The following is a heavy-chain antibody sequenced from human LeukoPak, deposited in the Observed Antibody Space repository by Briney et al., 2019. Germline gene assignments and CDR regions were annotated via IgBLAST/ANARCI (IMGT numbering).Heavy chain of an antibody. J-gene: IGHJ4*02. CDR3: ARDGEDDSSGHYKPFDY. Sequence: GGSLRLSCAASGFTFSSYGMHWLRQAPGKGPHWVAAIWYDGNTKYYADSAKGRFAISRDNSKNTLFLLMNSLRAEDTAVYYCARDGEDDSSGHYKPFDYWGQGTLVTVSS. CDR2: IWYDGNTK. D-gene: IGHD3-22*01. CDR1: GFTFSSYG. V-gene: IGHV3-33*02.